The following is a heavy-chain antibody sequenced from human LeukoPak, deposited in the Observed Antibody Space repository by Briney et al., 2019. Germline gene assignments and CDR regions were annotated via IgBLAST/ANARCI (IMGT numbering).Heavy chain of an antibody. D-gene: IGHD5-12*01. Sequence: GGSLRLSCAVSGFTFDDYAMHWVRQVPGKGLEWVSGINWNSDSIGYADSVKGRFTTSRDNAKNSLYLQMNSLGAEDTAFYYCAINGGGDSGYGNFDYWGQGTLVTVSA. CDR3: AINGGGDSGYGNFDY. CDR2: INWNSDSI. V-gene: IGHV3-9*01. J-gene: IGHJ4*02. CDR1: GFTFDDYA.